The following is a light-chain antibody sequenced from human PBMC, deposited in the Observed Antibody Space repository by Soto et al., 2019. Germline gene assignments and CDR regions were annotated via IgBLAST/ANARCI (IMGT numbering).Light chain of an antibody. J-gene: IGKJ3*01. CDR3: QQFKTFPPFCT. V-gene: IGKV1-9*01. Sequence: DIQLTQSPSFLSASVGDRVTITCRASQGIRSYLAWYQQRPGKAPELLIYGASTLRPGGASRFSGSGSGTEFTLTISRLQPEDCATFFCQQFKTFPPFCTFGPGTKVDIK. CDR2: GAS. CDR1: QGIRSY.